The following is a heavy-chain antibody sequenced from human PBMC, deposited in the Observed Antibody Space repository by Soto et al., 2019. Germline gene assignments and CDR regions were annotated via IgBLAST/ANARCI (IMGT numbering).Heavy chain of an antibody. V-gene: IGHV3-23*01. CDR3: ARAQPTYSSSYFDY. D-gene: IGHD3-22*01. CDR1: GFTFSSYA. J-gene: IGHJ4*02. Sequence: GGSLRLSCAASGFTFSSYAMSWVRQAPGKGLEWVSTISGRGDDTYYTDSVKGRFTISRDNSKNTLYVHMNSLRAEDTAVYCCARAQPTYSSSYFDYWGQGTLVTVSS. CDR2: ISGRGDDT.